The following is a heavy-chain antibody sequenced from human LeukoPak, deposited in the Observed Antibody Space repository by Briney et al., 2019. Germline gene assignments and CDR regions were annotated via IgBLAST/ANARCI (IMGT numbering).Heavy chain of an antibody. V-gene: IGHV1-2*02. CDR1: GYTFTGYY. D-gene: IGHD2-15*01. CDR3: ARDRRGGSPGDYYYYMDV. CDR2: INPNSGGT. Sequence: GASVKVSCKASGYTFTGYYMHWVRQAPGQGLEWMGWINPNSGGTNYAQKFQGRATMTRDTSISTAYMELSRLRSDDTAVYYCARDRRGGSPGDYYYYMDVWGKGTTVTVSS. J-gene: IGHJ6*03.